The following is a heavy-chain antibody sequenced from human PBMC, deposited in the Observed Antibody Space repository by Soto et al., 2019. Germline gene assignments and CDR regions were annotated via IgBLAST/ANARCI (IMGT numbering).Heavy chain of an antibody. CDR2: ISAYNGST. D-gene: IGHD5-18*01. CDR3: AWDPAHHVDTAQKFDY. V-gene: IGHV1-18*01. Sequence: QVQLVQSGAEVKKPGASVKVSCKASGYTFTSYGISWVRQAPGQGLEWMGWISAYNGSTGYAQKLQGRVTMTTHTSTSTAYMELRSLRSDDTAVYYCAWDPAHHVDTAQKFDYWGQGTLVTVSS. J-gene: IGHJ4*02. CDR1: GYTFTSYG.